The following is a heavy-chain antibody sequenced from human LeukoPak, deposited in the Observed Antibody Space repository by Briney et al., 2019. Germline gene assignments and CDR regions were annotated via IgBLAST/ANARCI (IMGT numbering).Heavy chain of an antibody. CDR2: IIPIFGTA. V-gene: IGHV1-69*13. Sequence: ASVKVSCKASGGTFSSYAISWVRQAPGQGLEWMGGIIPIFGTANYAQKSQGRVTITADESTSTAYMELSSLRSEDTAVYYCARGVVYGNYGDYYYYMDVWGKGTTVTVSS. J-gene: IGHJ6*03. CDR3: ARGVVYGNYGDYYYYMDV. CDR1: GGTFSSYA. D-gene: IGHD2-8*02.